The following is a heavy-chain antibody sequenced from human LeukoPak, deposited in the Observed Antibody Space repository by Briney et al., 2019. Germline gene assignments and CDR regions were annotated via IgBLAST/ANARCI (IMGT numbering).Heavy chain of an antibody. CDR3: VRGLYSRDAGY. CDR2: IDHGGPT. Sequence: SQTLSLTCDVYGASLSSYYWSWIRQPPGKRLEWIGEIDHGGPTNYNPSLKSRVAMSVDTSKNQFCLNLGSVTAADTAVYYCVRGLYSRDAGYWGQGTLVTVSS. D-gene: IGHD4-11*01. V-gene: IGHV4-34*01. J-gene: IGHJ4*02. CDR1: GASLSSYY.